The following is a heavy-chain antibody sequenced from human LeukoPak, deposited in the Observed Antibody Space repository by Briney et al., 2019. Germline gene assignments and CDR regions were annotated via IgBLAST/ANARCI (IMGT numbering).Heavy chain of an antibody. D-gene: IGHD3-10*01. CDR2: INHSGST. Sequence: SETLSLTCAVYGGSFSGYYWSWIRQPPGKGLECIGEINHSGSTNYNPSLKSRVTISVDTSKNQFSLKLSSVTAADTAVYYCARQRGTTMVRGVRNTFDYWGQGTLVTVSS. V-gene: IGHV4-34*01. J-gene: IGHJ4*02. CDR3: ARQRGTTMVRGVRNTFDY. CDR1: GGSFSGYY.